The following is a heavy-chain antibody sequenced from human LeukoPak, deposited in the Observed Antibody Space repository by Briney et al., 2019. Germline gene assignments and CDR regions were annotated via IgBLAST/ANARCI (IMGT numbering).Heavy chain of an antibody. J-gene: IGHJ5*02. CDR2: INHSGSS. CDR3: ARGRRYGNWFDP. CDR1: GGSFSGYY. V-gene: IGHV4-34*01. D-gene: IGHD3-9*01. Sequence: PSETLPLTCAVYGGSFSGYYWSWIRQPPGKGLEWIGEINHSGSSKYIPSLKSRVTISVDTSKNQFSLKLSSVTAADTAVYYCARGRRYGNWFDPWGQGTLVTVSS.